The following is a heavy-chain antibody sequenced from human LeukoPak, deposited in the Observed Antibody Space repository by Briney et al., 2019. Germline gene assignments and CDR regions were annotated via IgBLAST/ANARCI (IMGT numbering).Heavy chain of an antibody. D-gene: IGHD3-22*01. CDR3: AKGGYYYDSSGYYYGH. J-gene: IGHJ4*02. CDR1: GFTFSSYA. CDR2: ISGSGGST. V-gene: IGHV3-23*01. Sequence: GGSLRLSCAASGFTFSSYAMSSGPQTPGKRLEWVSAISGSGGSTYYADSVKGRFTISRDNSKHTLYLQMNSLRAEDTAVYYCAKGGYYYDSSGYYYGHWGQGTLVTVSS.